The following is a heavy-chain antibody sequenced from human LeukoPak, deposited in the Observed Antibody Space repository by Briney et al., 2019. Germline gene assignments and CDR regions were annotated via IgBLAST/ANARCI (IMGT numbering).Heavy chain of an antibody. CDR3: ARGQGPATALSWFDL. J-gene: IGHJ5*02. CDR1: GGSFSGYY. CDR2: INNSGGT. D-gene: IGHD2-21*02. V-gene: IGHV4-34*01. Sequence: PETLSLTCAVYGGSFSGYYWRWIRQPPGKGLEWIGEINNSGGTNYTPSLKRRVSISVDTSKNQFSLKLSSGTAADRAVYYCARGQGPATALSWFDLGGQETLVSVS.